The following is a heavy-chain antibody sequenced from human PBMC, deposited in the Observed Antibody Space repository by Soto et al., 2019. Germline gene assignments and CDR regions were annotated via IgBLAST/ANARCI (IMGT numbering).Heavy chain of an antibody. Sequence: ASVKVSCKASGYTFTNNDVTWVRQATGQGLEWMGWMNPGSGDTGYAQKFQGRITMTRNISIATAYMELSSLRSEDTAIYYCARMASFGSLNWFDPWGQGTLVTVSS. CDR1: GYTFTNND. V-gene: IGHV1-8*01. D-gene: IGHD5-18*01. J-gene: IGHJ5*02. CDR2: MNPGSGDT. CDR3: ARMASFGSLNWFDP.